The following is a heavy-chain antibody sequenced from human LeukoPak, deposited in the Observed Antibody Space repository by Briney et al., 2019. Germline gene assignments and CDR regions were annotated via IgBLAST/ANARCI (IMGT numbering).Heavy chain of an antibody. Sequence: GASVKVSCKASGYTFSSYGISWVRQAPGQGLEWMGWISAYNGNTNYAQKLQGRVTMTTDTSTSTTYMELRSLRSDDTAVYYCARTYDSSGYYYIKGLFDIWGQGTMVTVSS. D-gene: IGHD3-22*01. CDR1: GYTFSSYG. CDR2: ISAYNGNT. CDR3: ARTYDSSGYYYIKGLFDI. J-gene: IGHJ3*02. V-gene: IGHV1-18*01.